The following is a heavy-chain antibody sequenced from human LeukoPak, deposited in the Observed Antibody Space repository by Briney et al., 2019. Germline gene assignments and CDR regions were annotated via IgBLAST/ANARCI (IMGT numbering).Heavy chain of an antibody. CDR2: IPGSGGST. CDR1: GFTFSSYA. CDR3: AKDLKAVLFVYFDC. J-gene: IGHJ4*02. Sequence: GGSLRLSCVASGFTFSSYAMSWVRQAPGKGLEWVSTIPGSGGSTSYADSVKGRFTISRDNSKNTLYLQMNSLRAEDTAVYYCAKDLKAVLFVYFDCWGQGTLVTVSS. V-gene: IGHV3-23*01. D-gene: IGHD3-16*01.